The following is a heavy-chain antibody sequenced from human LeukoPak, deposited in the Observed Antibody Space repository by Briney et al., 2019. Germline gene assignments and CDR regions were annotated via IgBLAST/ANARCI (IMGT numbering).Heavy chain of an antibody. J-gene: IGHJ6*04. Sequence: GGSLRLSCAASGFTFSSYWMSWVRQAPGKGRGWVANIKQDGSEKYYVDSVKGRFTISRDNAKNSLYLQMNSLRAEDTAVYYCAGDGTPYYDILTGYPLYYYYGMDVWGKGTTVTVSS. CDR3: AGDGTPYYDILTGYPLYYYYGMDV. CDR1: GFTFSSYW. D-gene: IGHD3-9*01. V-gene: IGHV3-7*03. CDR2: IKQDGSEK.